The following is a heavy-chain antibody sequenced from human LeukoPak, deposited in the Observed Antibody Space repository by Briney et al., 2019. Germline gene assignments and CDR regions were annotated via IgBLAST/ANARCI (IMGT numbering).Heavy chain of an antibody. CDR3: ARGNLWFGELVY. Sequence: GGSLRLSCAASGFTFSNAWMSWVRQAPGKGLEWVSSISSSPSYIYYADSVKGRFTISRDDAKNSLYLQMNSLRAEDTAVYYCARGNLWFGELVYWGQGTLVTVSS. CDR2: ISSSPSYI. CDR1: GFTFSNAW. D-gene: IGHD3-10*01. V-gene: IGHV3-21*01. J-gene: IGHJ4*02.